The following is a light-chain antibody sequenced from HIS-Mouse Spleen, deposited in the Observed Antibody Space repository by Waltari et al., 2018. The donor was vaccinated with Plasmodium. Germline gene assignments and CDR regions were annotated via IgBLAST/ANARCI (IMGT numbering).Light chain of an antibody. CDR2: KDS. J-gene: IGLJ2*01. V-gene: IGLV3-25*03. Sequence: SYELTQPPSVSVSPGKTARITCSGDALPRQAAYWYQQKPGQAPVLVIYKDSERPSGIPERFSGSSSGTTVTLTISGVQAEDEADYYCQSADSSGTYRVFGGGTKLTVL. CDR3: QSADSSGTYRV. CDR1: ALPRQA.